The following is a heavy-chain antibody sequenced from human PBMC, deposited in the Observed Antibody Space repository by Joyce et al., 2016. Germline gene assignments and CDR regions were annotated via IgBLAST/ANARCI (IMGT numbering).Heavy chain of an antibody. CDR1: GFSLSTSAVG. V-gene: IGHV2-5*02. Sequence: QITLEESGPTLVKPTQTLTLTCTFSGFSLSTSAVGVHWNRHPPGKALECLALIYWDDDNRYSPSLKSRLTITKYTSKNPVVLTMTDMDPVDTATYYCAHSSGWTIDYWGQGSRVTVSS. CDR2: IYWDDDN. J-gene: IGHJ4*02. D-gene: IGHD6-19*01. CDR3: AHSSGWTIDY.